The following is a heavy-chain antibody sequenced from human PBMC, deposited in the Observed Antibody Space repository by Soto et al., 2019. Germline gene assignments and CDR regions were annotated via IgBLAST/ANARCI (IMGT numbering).Heavy chain of an antibody. V-gene: IGHV3-23*01. CDR3: AKVTKRAAAGRYEYYKYGMDV. CDR2: ISGSGGSS. CDR1: GFAFSTYA. J-gene: IGHJ6*02. D-gene: IGHD6-13*01. Sequence: LRLSCAAAGFAFSTYAMTWVRQAPGKGLEWVSVISGSGGSSYYAASVKGRFTISRDNSKNTLFLQMNGLRAEDTAVYYCAKVTKRAAAGRYEYYKYGMDVWGQGTTVTVSS.